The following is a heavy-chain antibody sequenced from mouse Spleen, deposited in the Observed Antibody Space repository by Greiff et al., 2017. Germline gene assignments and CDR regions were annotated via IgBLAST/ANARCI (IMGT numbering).Heavy chain of an antibody. J-gene: IGHJ2*01. CDR2: IWSGGST. CDR1: GFSLTSYG. Sequence: VQLQQSGPGLVQPSQSLSITCTVSGFSLTSYGVHWVRQSPGKGLEWLGVIWSGGSTDYNAAFISRLSISKDNSKSQVFFKMNSLQADDTAIYYCARSNSLTYFDYWGQGTTLTVSS. D-gene: IGHD4-1*01. V-gene: IGHV2-2*01. CDR3: ARSNSLTYFDY.